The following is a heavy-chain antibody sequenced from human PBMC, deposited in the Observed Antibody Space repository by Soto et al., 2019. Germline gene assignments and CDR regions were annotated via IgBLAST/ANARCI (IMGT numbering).Heavy chain of an antibody. Sequence: QVQLVESGGGVVQPERSLRLSCAASGFTFRSYGMHWVRQAPGKGLEWVAVISYDGSNKYYADSVKGRFTISRDNSKNTLYLQMNSLRAEDTAVYYCAKSGYSYGFDYWGQGTLVTVSS. CDR1: GFTFRSYG. D-gene: IGHD5-18*01. CDR3: AKSGYSYGFDY. CDR2: ISYDGSNK. J-gene: IGHJ4*02. V-gene: IGHV3-30*18.